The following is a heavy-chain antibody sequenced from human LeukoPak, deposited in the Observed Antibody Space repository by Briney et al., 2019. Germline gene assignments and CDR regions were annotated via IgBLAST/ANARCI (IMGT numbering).Heavy chain of an antibody. CDR2: ISGSGDST. CDR1: GFTFSSYA. J-gene: IGHJ4*02. D-gene: IGHD2-15*01. Sequence: GGSLRLPCAASGFTFSSYAMSWVRQAPGKGLEWVSAISGSGDSTNYADSVKGRFTISRDNSKNTLYLQMSSLRVEDTAVYYCAKVKGWWPPTSADYWGQGTLVTVSS. CDR3: AKVKGWWPPTSADY. V-gene: IGHV3-23*01.